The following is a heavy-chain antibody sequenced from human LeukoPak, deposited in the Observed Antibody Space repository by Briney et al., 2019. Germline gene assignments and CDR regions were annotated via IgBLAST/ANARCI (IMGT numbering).Heavy chain of an antibody. D-gene: IGHD5-24*01. CDR1: GYTFTGSY. CDR2: NNPNTGGT. CDR3: ASSVGYNKAGYYYYMDF. V-gene: IGHV1-2*02. J-gene: IGHJ6*03. Sequence: ASVKVSCKASGYTFTGSYMHWVRQAPGQGLEWMGWNNPNTGGTNYAQKVQGRVTMTWDTSISTAYMELNSLRSDDTAVYYCASSVGYNKAGYYYYMDFWGKGTTVTVSS.